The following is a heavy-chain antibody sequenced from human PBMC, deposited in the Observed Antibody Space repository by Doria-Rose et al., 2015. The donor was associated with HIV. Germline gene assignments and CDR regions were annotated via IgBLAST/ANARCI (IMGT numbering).Heavy chain of an antibody. V-gene: IGHV1-69*04. CDR1: GGTFSRYP. CDR3: ATTWSGYYLDY. J-gene: IGHJ4*02. CDR2: IIPVLGIR. D-gene: IGHD3-3*01. Sequence: QVQLVQSWAEVKKPGSSVKVSCKASGGTFSRYPISWVRQAPGQGLEWMGRIIPVLGIRNYAQKFQGRVTITADESTSTAYIELSNLRSEDTAVYYCATTWSGYYLDYWGQGTRGTVSA.